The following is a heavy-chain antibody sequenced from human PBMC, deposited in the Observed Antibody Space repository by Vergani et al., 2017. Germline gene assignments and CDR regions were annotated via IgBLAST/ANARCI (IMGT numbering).Heavy chain of an antibody. D-gene: IGHD2-15*01. Sequence: QVQLQQWGAGLLKPSETLSLTCAVYGGSFSGYYWSWIRQPPGKGLEWIGEINHSGSTNYNPSLKSRVTISVDTSKNQFSLKLSSVTAADTAVYYCARALYCSGGSCYYDYWGQGTLVTVSS. CDR2: INHSGST. J-gene: IGHJ4*02. CDR1: GGSFSGYY. CDR3: ARALYCSGGSCYYDY. V-gene: IGHV4-34*01.